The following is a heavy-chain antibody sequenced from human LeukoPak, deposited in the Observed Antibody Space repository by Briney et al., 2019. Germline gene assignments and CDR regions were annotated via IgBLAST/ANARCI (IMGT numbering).Heavy chain of an antibody. CDR1: GGSISSYY. J-gene: IGHJ2*01. D-gene: IGHD4-17*01. V-gene: IGHV4-4*07. CDR2: IYTSGST. CDR3: ARDRRIFIKETVTTNWYFDL. Sequence: SETLSLTCTVSGGSISSYYWSWIRQPAGQGLEWIGRIYTSGSTNYNPSLKSRVTMSVDTSKNQFSLKLSSVTAADTAVYYCARDRRIFIKETVTTNWYFDLWGRGTLVTVSS.